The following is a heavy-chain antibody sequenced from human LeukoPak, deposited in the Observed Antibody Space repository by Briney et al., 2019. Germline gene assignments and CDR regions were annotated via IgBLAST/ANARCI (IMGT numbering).Heavy chain of an antibody. Sequence: GGSLRLSCAASGFTFSSYSMNWVRQAPGKGLEWVSAISGSGGSTYYADSVKGRFTISRDNSKNTLYLQMNSLRAEDTAVYYCAKDRDFDWLLSFDYWGQGTLVTVSS. D-gene: IGHD3-9*01. CDR3: AKDRDFDWLLSFDY. V-gene: IGHV3-23*01. CDR1: GFTFSSYS. CDR2: ISGSGGST. J-gene: IGHJ4*02.